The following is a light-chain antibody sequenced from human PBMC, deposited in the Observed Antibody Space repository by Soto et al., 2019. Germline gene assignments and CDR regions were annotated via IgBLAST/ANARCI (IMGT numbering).Light chain of an antibody. CDR1: SSDVGGYNY. Sequence: QSAVTQPASVSGSPGQSITISCTGTSSDVGGYNYVSGYQQHPGKAPKLMIYEVSNRPSGVSNRFSGSKSGNTASLTISGLQAEDEADYYCSSYTSSSNYVFGTGTKVTVL. J-gene: IGLJ1*01. CDR3: SSYTSSSNYV. CDR2: EVS. V-gene: IGLV2-14*01.